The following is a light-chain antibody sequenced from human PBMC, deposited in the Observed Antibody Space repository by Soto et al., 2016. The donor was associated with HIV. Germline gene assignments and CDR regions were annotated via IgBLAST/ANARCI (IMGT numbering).Light chain of an antibody. CDR2: AAS. CDR3: QQYNSYPLT. J-gene: IGKJ4*01. V-gene: IGKV1-9*01. Sequence: DIQLTQSPSFLSASVGDRVTITCRASQGISSYLAWYQQKPGKAPKLLIYAASSLQSGVPSKFSGSGPGTDFTLTISSLQPEDFATYYCQQYNSYPLTFGGGTKVEIK. CDR1: QGISSY.